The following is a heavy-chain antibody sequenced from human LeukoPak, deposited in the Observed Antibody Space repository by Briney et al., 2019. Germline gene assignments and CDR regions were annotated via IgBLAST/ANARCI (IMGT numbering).Heavy chain of an antibody. CDR2: IYYSGIT. D-gene: IGHD3-10*01. Sequence: SETLSLTCTVSSDSISSSSYFWGWVRQPPGKGLEWIANIYYSGITYYNPSLKSRVTISVDTSKNQFSLKLSSVTAADTAVYYCTRDEAGGNNWFDPWGQGTLVTVSS. CDR3: TRDEAGGNNWFDP. V-gene: IGHV4-39*07. J-gene: IGHJ5*02. CDR1: SDSISSSSYF.